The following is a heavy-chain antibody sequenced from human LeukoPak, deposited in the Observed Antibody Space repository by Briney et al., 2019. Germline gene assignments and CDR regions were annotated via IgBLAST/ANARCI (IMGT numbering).Heavy chain of an antibody. D-gene: IGHD6-19*01. CDR2: ISYDGSNK. Sequence: GGSLRLSCAASGFTFSSYGMHWVRQAPGKGLEWVAVISYDGSNKYYADSVKGRFTISRDNSKNTLYLQMNSLRAEDTAVYYCARAPGIAVADNWFDPWGQGTLVTVSS. J-gene: IGHJ5*02. CDR3: ARAPGIAVADNWFDP. V-gene: IGHV3-30*03. CDR1: GFTFSSYG.